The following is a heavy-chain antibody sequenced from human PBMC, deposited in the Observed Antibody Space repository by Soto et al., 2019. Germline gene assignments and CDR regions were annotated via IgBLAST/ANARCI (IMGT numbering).Heavy chain of an antibody. CDR3: VGGQYDFDY. V-gene: IGHV3-30*03. D-gene: IGHD3-10*01. CDR1: GFPFTTYG. Sequence: QVQLVESGGGVVQPGRSLRLSCAASGFPFTTYGMHWVREGPGKGLEWVAVISYDGSNKYYADSVKGRFTISRDNSKNMLYLQMNSLRPEDTALYYCVGGQYDFDYRGQGTLVTVSS. J-gene: IGHJ4*02. CDR2: ISYDGSNK.